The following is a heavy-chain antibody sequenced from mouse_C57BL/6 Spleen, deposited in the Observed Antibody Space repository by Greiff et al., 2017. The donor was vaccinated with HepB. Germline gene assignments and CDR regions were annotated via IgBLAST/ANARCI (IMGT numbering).Heavy chain of an antibody. CDR1: GYTFTSYW. CDR2: IDPSDSET. D-gene: IGHD1-1*01. J-gene: IGHJ2*01. Sequence: VQLQQPGAELVRPGSSVKLSCKASGYTFTSYWMPWVKQRPIKGLEWIGNIDPSDSETYYNQKFKDKATLTVDKPTSTPYMQLSSLTSEDTAVYYCARREGATPYFDDWGQGTTVTVSS. V-gene: IGHV1-52*01. CDR3: ARREGATPYFDD.